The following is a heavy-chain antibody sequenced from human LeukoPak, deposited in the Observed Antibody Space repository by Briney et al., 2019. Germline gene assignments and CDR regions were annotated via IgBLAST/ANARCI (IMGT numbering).Heavy chain of an antibody. CDR1: GDSISTYY. CDR2: IYSRGRS. V-gene: IGHV4-59*08. Sequence: PSETPSLTCNVSGDSISTYYWCWIPHPPGKGLGWIGYIYSRGRSSYTPSLRSRVTISVDTSKNPFSLKLTSVTAADTAFYFCARHRGYTYGRTFDYWGQGTLVTVSS. CDR3: ARHRGYTYGRTFDY. D-gene: IGHD5-18*01. J-gene: IGHJ4*02.